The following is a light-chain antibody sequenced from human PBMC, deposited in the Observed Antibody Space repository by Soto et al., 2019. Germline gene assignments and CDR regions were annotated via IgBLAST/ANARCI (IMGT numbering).Light chain of an antibody. J-gene: IGKJ4*01. Sequence: EIVLTQSPATLSLSPGETATLSCRASHSVYTYLAWYQQRPGQSPRLLIYDASNRASGVPGRFSGGGSGKDFTLTISSLEPEDSAVYYCQQRSAWPLLSFGGGTKVEIK. CDR1: HSVYTY. CDR3: QQRSAWPLLS. CDR2: DAS. V-gene: IGKV3-11*01.